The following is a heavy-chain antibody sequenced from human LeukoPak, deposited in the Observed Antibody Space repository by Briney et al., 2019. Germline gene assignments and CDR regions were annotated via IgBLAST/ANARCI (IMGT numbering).Heavy chain of an antibody. V-gene: IGHV4-34*01. CDR2: INHSGST. CDR3: ARGLTGSRRYFDS. Sequence: SETLSLTCAVYGGSFSGYYWSWIRQPPGKGLEWIGEINHSGSTNYNPSLKSRVTISVDTSKNQFSLKLNSVTAADTAVYYCARGLTGSRRYFDSWGQGTLVTVSS. CDR1: GGSFSGYY. J-gene: IGHJ4*02. D-gene: IGHD3-10*01.